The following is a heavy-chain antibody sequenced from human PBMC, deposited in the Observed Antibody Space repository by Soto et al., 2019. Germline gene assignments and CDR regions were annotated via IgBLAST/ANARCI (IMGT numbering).Heavy chain of an antibody. Sequence: VASVKVSCKASGYTFTSYGISWVRQAPGQGLEWMGWISAYNGNTNYAQKLQGRVTMTTDTSTSTAYMELRSLRSDDTAVYYCARDLGRHPVYDSSGYSYAYYGMDVWG. CDR3: ARDLGRHPVYDSSGYSYAYYGMDV. J-gene: IGHJ6*02. CDR2: ISAYNGNT. V-gene: IGHV1-18*04. CDR1: GYTFTSYG. D-gene: IGHD3-22*01.